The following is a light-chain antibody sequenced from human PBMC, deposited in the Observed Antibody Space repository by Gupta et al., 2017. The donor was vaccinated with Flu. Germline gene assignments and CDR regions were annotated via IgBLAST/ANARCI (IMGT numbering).Light chain of an antibody. CDR1: QSVLFSSDNKNY. CDR3: QQYYGTPPA. Sequence: NCKSSQSVLFSSDNKNYLAWYQQKPGQPPKLLIYWASTRESGVPDRFTGSGSGTDFTLTISSLQSEDVAVYFCQQYYGTPPAFGQGTKVEIK. J-gene: IGKJ1*01. V-gene: IGKV4-1*01. CDR2: WAS.